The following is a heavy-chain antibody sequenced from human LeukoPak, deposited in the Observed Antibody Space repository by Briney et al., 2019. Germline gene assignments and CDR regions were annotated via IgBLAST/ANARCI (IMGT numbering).Heavy chain of an antibody. J-gene: IGHJ5*02. CDR1: GYSISSGYY. CDR3: ASYDFWSDQTFDP. D-gene: IGHD3-3*01. CDR2: IYHSGST. Sequence: PSETLSLTCTVSGYSISSGYYWGWIRQPPGKGLEWIGSIYHSGSTYYNPSLKSRVTISVDTSKNQFSLKLSSVTAADTAVYCCASYDFWSDQTFDPWGQGTLVTVSS. V-gene: IGHV4-38-2*02.